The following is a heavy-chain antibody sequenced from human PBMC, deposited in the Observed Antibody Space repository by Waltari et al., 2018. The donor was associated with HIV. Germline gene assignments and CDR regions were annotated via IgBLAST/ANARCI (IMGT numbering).Heavy chain of an antibody. Sequence: QVQLVESGGGVVQPGRSLRLSCAASGFTFSSYGRHWVRQAPGKGLDWVAVIWFDGVNKYYADSVKGRFTISRDNSKNTLYLQMNSLRVEGTAVYYCARHPTPFTGYNSFDYWGQGTLVTVSS. CDR2: IWFDGVNK. V-gene: IGHV3-33*01. CDR3: ARHPTPFTGYNSFDY. D-gene: IGHD5-12*01. J-gene: IGHJ4*02. CDR1: GFTFSSYG.